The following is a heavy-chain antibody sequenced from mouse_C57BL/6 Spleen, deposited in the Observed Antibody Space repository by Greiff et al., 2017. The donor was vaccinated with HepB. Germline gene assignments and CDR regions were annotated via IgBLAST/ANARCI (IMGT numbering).Heavy chain of an antibody. Sequence: QVQLKESGAELVRPGASVTLSCKASGYTFTDYEMHWVKQTPVHGLEWIGAIDPDTGGTAYNQKFKGKAILTADKSSSTAYMELRSLTSEDSAVYYCTEITTGVEYYAMDYWGQGTSVTVSS. J-gene: IGHJ4*01. CDR2: IDPDTGGT. D-gene: IGHD1-1*01. CDR1: GYTFTDYE. V-gene: IGHV1-15*01. CDR3: TEITTGVEYYAMDY.